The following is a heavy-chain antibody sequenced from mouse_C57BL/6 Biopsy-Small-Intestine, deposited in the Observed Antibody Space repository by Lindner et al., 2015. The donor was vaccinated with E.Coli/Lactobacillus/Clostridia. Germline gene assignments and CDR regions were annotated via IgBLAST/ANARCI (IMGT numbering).Heavy chain of an antibody. J-gene: IGHJ1*01. CDR1: GGTFSTFA. CDR2: VIPVFRTA. CDR3: ASICGSGTYYNPNDVNSYLLDV. D-gene: IGHD5-5*01. Sequence: SVKVSCKASGGTFSTFAFSWVRQAPGQGLEWMGGVIPVFRTANYAQRFQGRVTITADESTSTGYMELSSLRSDDTAVYYCASICGSGTYYNPNDVNSYLLDVWGQGTTVTVSS. V-gene: IGHV1S61*01.